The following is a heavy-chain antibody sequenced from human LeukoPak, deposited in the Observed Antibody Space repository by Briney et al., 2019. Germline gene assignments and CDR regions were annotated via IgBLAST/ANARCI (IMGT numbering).Heavy chain of an antibody. CDR3: ARGAGSSWYRMNY. Sequence: ASVKVSCKASGYTFTGYYMHWVRQAPGQGLEWMGWINPNSGGTGYAQKFQGRVTITRNTSISTAYMELSSLRSEDTAVYYCARGAGSSWYRMNYWGQGTLVTVSS. CDR1: GYTFTGYY. J-gene: IGHJ4*02. V-gene: IGHV1-8*03. CDR2: INPNSGGT. D-gene: IGHD6-13*01.